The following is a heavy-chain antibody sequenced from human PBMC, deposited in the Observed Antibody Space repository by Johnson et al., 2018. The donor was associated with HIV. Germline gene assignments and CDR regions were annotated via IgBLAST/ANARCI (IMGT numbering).Heavy chain of an antibody. CDR2: IYRDDQT. V-gene: IGHV3-53*01. CDR1: GFSITDNY. J-gene: IGHJ3*02. Sequence: VQVVESGGGLNQPGGSLRLSCEASGFSITDNYMSWVRQAPGKGLEWIAVIYRDDQTYYVDSVKGRFTVSRDISTGTVYLQMNSLRVEDTAVYYCSRQPWDGSDILGQGTAVTVSS. CDR3: SRQPWDGSDI.